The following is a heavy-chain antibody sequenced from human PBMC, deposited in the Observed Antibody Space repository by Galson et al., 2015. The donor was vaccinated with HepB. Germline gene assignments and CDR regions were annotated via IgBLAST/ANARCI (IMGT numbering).Heavy chain of an antibody. CDR2: ISSSSSYI. J-gene: IGHJ1*01. Sequence: SLRLSCAASGFTFSSYSMNWVRQAPGKGLEWVSSISSSSSYIYYADSVKGRFTISRDNAKNSLYLQMNSLRAEDTAVYYCARDGDCSSTSCYKFGYFQHWGQGTLVTVSS. CDR3: ARDGDCSSTSCYKFGYFQH. V-gene: IGHV3-21*01. D-gene: IGHD2-2*02. CDR1: GFTFSSYS.